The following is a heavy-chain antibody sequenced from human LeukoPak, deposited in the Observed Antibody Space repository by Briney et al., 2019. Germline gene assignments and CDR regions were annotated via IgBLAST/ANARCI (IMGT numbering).Heavy chain of an antibody. CDR3: ARGEGYYDNSVYYDLDY. V-gene: IGHV1-46*01. J-gene: IGHJ4*02. D-gene: IGHD3-22*01. CDR2: SGGST. Sequence: SGGSTSYAQKFQGRVTMTRDTSTSTVYMELSSLRSEDTAVYYCARGEGYYDNSVYYDLDYWGQGTLVTVSS.